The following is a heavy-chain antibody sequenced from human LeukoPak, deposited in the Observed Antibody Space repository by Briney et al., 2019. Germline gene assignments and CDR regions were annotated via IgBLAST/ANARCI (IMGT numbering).Heavy chain of an antibody. J-gene: IGHJ6*03. CDR1: GFTFSYYW. Sequence: PGGSLRLSCAASGFTFSYYWMHWVRQAPGKGLEWVANIKQDGSTAYYVDSVKGRFTISRDNGQNSLYLQMNSLRAEDTAVYYCARDRPDIVVVPAAGRRGYYYYMDVWGKGTTVTVSS. V-gene: IGHV3-7*01. CDR2: IKQDGSTA. D-gene: IGHD2-2*01. CDR3: ARDRPDIVVVPAAGRRGYYYYMDV.